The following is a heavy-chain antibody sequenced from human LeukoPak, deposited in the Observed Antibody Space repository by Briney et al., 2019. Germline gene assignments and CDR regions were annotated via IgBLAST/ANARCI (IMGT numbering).Heavy chain of an antibody. CDR3: ERDIGPMVRGVIKDY. Sequence: ASVKVSCKASGYTFTGYYMHWVRQAPGQGLEWMGWINPNSGGTNYAQKFQGRVTITRDTSISTAYIELSRLRSDDTAVYYCERDIGPMVRGVIKDYWGQGTLVTVSS. CDR2: INPNSGGT. J-gene: IGHJ4*02. V-gene: IGHV1-2*02. D-gene: IGHD3-10*01. CDR1: GYTFTGYY.